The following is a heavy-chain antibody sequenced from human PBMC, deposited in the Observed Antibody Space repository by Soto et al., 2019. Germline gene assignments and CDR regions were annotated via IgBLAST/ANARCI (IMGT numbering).Heavy chain of an antibody. Sequence: QTGGSLRLSCAASGFTFSSYWMHWVRQAPGKGLVWVSRINSDGSSTSYADSVKGRFTISRDNAKNTLYLQMNSLRAEDTAVYYCARVASSGWYGDAFDIWGQGTMVTVSS. V-gene: IGHV3-74*01. CDR1: GFTFSSYW. D-gene: IGHD6-19*01. CDR3: ARVASSGWYGDAFDI. CDR2: INSDGSST. J-gene: IGHJ3*02.